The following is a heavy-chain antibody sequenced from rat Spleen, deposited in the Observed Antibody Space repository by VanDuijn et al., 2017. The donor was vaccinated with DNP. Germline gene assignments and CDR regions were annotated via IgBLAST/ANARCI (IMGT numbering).Heavy chain of an antibody. D-gene: IGHD1-8*01. V-gene: IGHV2S8*01. CDR1: GFSLTKYG. CDR2: ISSGGSS. J-gene: IGHJ2*01. Sequence: QVQLEESGPGLLQPSQTLSLTCTVSGFSLTKYGISWVRQPPWKGLESIAAISSGGSSYFNSALKSRLSVSRDTSRSQAFLQMNSLQTEDTAIYFCTREEPRVLSFFSSLFDYWGQGVMVTVSS. CDR3: TREEPRVLSFFSSLFDY.